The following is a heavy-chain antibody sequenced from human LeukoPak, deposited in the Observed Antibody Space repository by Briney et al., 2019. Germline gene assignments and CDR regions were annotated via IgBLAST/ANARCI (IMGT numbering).Heavy chain of an antibody. CDR1: GGSITSDNYF. J-gene: IGHJ3*02. D-gene: IGHD6-13*01. CDR2: IYHSGNT. Sequence: SETLSFTCTVSGGSITSDNYFWSWIRHLPGKGLEWIGYIYHSGNTYYNPSLKSRVIMSVDASENQFSLKLSSVTAADTAVYYCAREVIAATVTDAFDIWGPGTLVTVSS. CDR3: AREVIAATVTDAFDI. V-gene: IGHV4-31*03.